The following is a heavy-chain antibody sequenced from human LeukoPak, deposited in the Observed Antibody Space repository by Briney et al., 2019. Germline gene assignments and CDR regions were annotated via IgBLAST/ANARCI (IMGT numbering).Heavy chain of an antibody. J-gene: IGHJ4*02. CDR1: GGSISSSSYY. CDR2: IYYSGST. V-gene: IGHV4-39*01. CDR3: ARHAYYDSSGYFDY. Sequence: SETLSLTCTVSGGSISSSSYYWGWIRQPPGKGLEWIGSIYYSGSTYYNPSLKSRVTISVDTSKNQFSLKLSSVTAADTAAYYCARHAYYDSSGYFDYWGQGTLVTVSS. D-gene: IGHD3-22*01.